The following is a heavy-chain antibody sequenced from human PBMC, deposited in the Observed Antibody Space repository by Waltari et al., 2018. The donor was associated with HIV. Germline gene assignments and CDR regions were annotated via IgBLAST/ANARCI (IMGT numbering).Heavy chain of an antibody. Sequence: VTTGGKVIRPGGSLRLSCVGSNGTIGNNYVSWFRQSPEQGLEWVSIIYPDDTVHYSDSVRGRFVISRVRSKNTISLLLNNLLFEDTAVYYCAIGVRYLGPWGQGTLVTVS. CDR2: IYPDDTV. CDR3: AIGVRYLGP. V-gene: IGHV3-53*02. J-gene: IGHJ5*02. CDR1: NGTIGNNY. D-gene: IGHD2-8*01.